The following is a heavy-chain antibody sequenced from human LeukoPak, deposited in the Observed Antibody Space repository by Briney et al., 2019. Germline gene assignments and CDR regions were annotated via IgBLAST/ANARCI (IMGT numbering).Heavy chain of an antibody. CDR1: GGSFNGYY. CDR2: INHSGST. V-gene: IGHV4-34*01. J-gene: IGHJ4*02. D-gene: IGHD2/OR15-2a*01. CDR3: AREYAD. Sequence: SETLSLTCAVYGGSFNGYYWSWIRQPPGKGLEWIGEINHSGSTNYNPSLKSRVTISVDTSKNQFSLKLSSVTAADTAVYYCAREYADWGQGTLVTVSS.